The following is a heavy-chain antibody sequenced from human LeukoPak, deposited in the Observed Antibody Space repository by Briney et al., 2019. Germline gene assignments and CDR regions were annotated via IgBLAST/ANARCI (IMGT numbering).Heavy chain of an antibody. V-gene: IGHV5-51*01. CDR2: IYPGDSQT. Sequence: GESLKISCKGSGYSFTSYWIGWVRQMPGKGLEWMGIIYPGDSQTKYSPSFQGQVTISVDKSISTAYLQWSSLTASDTAMYYCARHLATSTWSAFDYWGQGTLVTVSS. D-gene: IGHD6-13*01. CDR3: ARHLATSTWSAFDY. J-gene: IGHJ4*02. CDR1: GYSFTSYW.